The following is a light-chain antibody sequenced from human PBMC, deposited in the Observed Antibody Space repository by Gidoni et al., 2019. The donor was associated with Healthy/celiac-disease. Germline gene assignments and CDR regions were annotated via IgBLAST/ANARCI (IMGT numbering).Light chain of an antibody. CDR1: QSISSY. CDR3: QQSYSTRWT. J-gene: IGKJ1*01. CDR2: AAS. V-gene: IGKV1-39*01. Sequence: IQLTPSPSSLTASVGDRATIPCRASQSISSYLNWYQQKPGKAPKLLIYAASSLQSGVPSRFSGSGSGTDFTLTISSLQPEDCATYYCQQSYSTRWTFGQGTKVEIK.